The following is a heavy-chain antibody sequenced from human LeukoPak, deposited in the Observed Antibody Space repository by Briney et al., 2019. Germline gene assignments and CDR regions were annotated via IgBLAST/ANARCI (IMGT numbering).Heavy chain of an antibody. J-gene: IGHJ4*02. Sequence: SETLSLTCTVSGGSTSSGGYSWCWIRQHPGKGLEYIGDIYYSGSTYYNPSLKSRVTISVDTSKNQFSLKLSSVTAADTAIYYCARGFMAPPYYFDYWGQGTLVTVSS. CDR2: IYYSGST. V-gene: IGHV4-31*03. D-gene: IGHD3-3*01. CDR3: ARGFMAPPYYFDY. CDR1: GGSTSSGGYS.